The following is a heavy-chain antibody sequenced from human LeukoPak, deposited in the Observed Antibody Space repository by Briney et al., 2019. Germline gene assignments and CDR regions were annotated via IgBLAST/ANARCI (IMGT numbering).Heavy chain of an antibody. CDR2: ISYDGSNK. CDR3: ARAAPAPFKWSPVDY. CDR1: GFTFSSYA. J-gene: IGHJ4*02. D-gene: IGHD1-26*01. V-gene: IGHV3-30-3*01. Sequence: PGGSLRLSCAASGFTFSSYAMHWVRQAPGKGLEWVAVISYDGSNKYYADSEKGRFTISRDNSKNTLYLQMNSLRAEDTAVYYCARAAPAPFKWSPVDYWGQGTLVTVSS.